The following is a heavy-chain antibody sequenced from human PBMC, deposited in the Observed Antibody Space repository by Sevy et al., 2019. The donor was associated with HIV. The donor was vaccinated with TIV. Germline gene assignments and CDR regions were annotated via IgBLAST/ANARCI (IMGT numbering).Heavy chain of an antibody. D-gene: IGHD3-22*01. J-gene: IGHJ4*02. V-gene: IGHV3-21*01. CDR1: GFTFSSYN. CDR3: ARDRPTLNYHASSCYNYYFDS. CDR2: ITGDSSYM. Sequence: GGSLRLSCAASGFTFSSYNMNWVRQAQGKGLEWISSITGDSSYMNDADSVKGRFTISRDNAKNSLYLHMNGLRAEETAVYYCARDRPTLNYHASSCYNYYFDSWGQGTLVTVSS.